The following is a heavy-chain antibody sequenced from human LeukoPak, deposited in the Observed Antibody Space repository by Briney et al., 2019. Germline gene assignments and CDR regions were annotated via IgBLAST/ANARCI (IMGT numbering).Heavy chain of an antibody. CDR3: ARHYVSGRKAFDI. J-gene: IGHJ3*02. V-gene: IGHV4-34*01. CDR1: GGSFSGYY. D-gene: IGHD3-10*01. Sequence: PSETLSLTCAIYGGSFSGYYGSWIRQPPGKGLEWIGEINDSGGTNYNPSLKSRVTISVDTSKNQFSLKLSSVTAADTAVFYCARHYVSGRKAFDIWGQGTMVTVSS. CDR2: INDSGGT.